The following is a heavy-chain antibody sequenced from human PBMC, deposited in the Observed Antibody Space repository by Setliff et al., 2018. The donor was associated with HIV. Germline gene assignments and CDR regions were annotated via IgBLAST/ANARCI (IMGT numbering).Heavy chain of an antibody. CDR3: ASLYYYDSSGYTPYMDV. Sequence: SETLSLTCTVSGGSISSGSYYWSWIRQPAGKGLEWIGRIYTSGSTNYNPSLKSRVTISVDTSKNRFSLKLSSVTAADTAVYYCASLYYYDSSGYTPYMDVWGKGTTVTVSS. V-gene: IGHV4-61*02. CDR1: GGSISSGSYY. D-gene: IGHD3-22*01. J-gene: IGHJ6*03. CDR2: IYTSGST.